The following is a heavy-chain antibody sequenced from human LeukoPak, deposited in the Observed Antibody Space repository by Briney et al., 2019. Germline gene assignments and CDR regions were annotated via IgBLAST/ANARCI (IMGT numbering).Heavy chain of an antibody. Sequence: GSSVKVSCKASGGTFSSYTISWVRQAPGQGLEWMGRITPILGIANYAQKFQGRVTITADKSTSTAYMELSSLRSEDTAVYYCARGAAAAPDDYWGQGTLVTVSS. CDR2: ITPILGIA. D-gene: IGHD6-13*01. V-gene: IGHV1-69*02. J-gene: IGHJ4*02. CDR1: GGTFSSYT. CDR3: ARGAAAAPDDY.